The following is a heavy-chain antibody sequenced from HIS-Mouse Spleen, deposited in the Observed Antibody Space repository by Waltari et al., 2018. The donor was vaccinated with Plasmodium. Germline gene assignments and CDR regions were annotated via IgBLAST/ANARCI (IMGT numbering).Heavy chain of an antibody. D-gene: IGHD7-27*01. CDR3: AKSSKGTGDLWDY. Sequence: EVQLLESGGGLVQPGGSLRRSWAASCFTFCSYALRRVPQAPGKGLEWVSAISGSGGSTYYADSVKGRFTISRDNSKNTLYLQMNSLRAEDTAVYYCAKSSKGTGDLWDYWGQGTLVTVSS. CDR1: CFTFCSYA. V-gene: IGHV3-23*01. CDR2: ISGSGGST. J-gene: IGHJ4*02.